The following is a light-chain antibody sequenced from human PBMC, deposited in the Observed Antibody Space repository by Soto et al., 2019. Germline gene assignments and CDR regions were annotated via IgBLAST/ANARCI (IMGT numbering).Light chain of an antibody. CDR3: QQYSSSRT. CDR1: QSVGSRW. J-gene: IGKJ1*01. Sequence: EIVLTQSPDTVSLSPGERATHSCRASQSVGSRWLAWYQQKPGQAPRVVIYGGSYRATGIPERFSGSGSGTDFPLTSRRRELEDFAVYYCQQYSSSRTFGQGPKVEMK. V-gene: IGKV3-20*01. CDR2: GGS.